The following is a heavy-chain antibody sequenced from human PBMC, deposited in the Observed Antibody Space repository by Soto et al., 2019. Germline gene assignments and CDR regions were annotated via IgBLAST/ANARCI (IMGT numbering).Heavy chain of an antibody. CDR3: ARSLGYCTNRVCNSQYYFDY. CDR2: IIPIFGTA. D-gene: IGHD2-8*01. CDR1: GGTFSSYA. Sequence: ASVKVSCKASGGTFSSYAISWVRQAPGQGLEWMGGIIPIFGTANYAQKFQGRVTITADESTSTAYMELSSLRSEDTAVYYCARSLGYCTNRVCNSQYYFDYWGQGTLVTVSS. V-gene: IGHV1-69*13. J-gene: IGHJ4*02.